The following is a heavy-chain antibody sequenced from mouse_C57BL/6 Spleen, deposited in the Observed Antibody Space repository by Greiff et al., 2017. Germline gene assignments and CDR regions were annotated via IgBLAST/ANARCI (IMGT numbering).Heavy chain of an antibody. V-gene: IGHV5-6*01. Sequence: EVQVVESGGDLVKPGGSLKLSCAASGFTFSSYGMSWVRQTPDKRLEWVATISSGGSYTYYPDSVKGRFTISRDNAKNTLYLQMSSLKSEDTAMYYCARSPYDYDGYYFDYWGQGTTLTVSS. J-gene: IGHJ2*01. CDR2: ISSGGSYT. D-gene: IGHD2-4*01. CDR1: GFTFSSYG. CDR3: ARSPYDYDGYYFDY.